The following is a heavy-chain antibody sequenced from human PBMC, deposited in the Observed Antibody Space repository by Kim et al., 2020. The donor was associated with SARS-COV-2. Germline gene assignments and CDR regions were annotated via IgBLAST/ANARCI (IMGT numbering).Heavy chain of an antibody. V-gene: IGHV3-33*01. CDR1: GFTFSSYG. CDR2: IWYDGSNK. D-gene: IGHD6-6*01. Sequence: GGSLRLSCAASGFTFSSYGMHWVRQAPGKGLEWVAVIWYDGSNKYYADSVKGRFTISRDNSKNTLYLQMNSLRAEDTAVYYCARVRRAAPRPLGDYDGMDVWGQGTTVTVAS. J-gene: IGHJ6*02. CDR3: ARVRRAAPRPLGDYDGMDV.